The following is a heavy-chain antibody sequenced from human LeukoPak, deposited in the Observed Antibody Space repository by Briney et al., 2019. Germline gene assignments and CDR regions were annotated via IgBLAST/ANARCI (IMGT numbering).Heavy chain of an antibody. Sequence: EASVKVSCKASGYTFTSYGISWVRQAPGQGLERMGWISAYNGNTNYAQKLQGRVTMTTDTSTSTAYMELRSLRSDDTAVYYCARTYYYDSSGYYLGGYFDYWGQGTLVTVSS. V-gene: IGHV1-18*01. CDR2: ISAYNGNT. CDR3: ARTYYYDSSGYYLGGYFDY. CDR1: GYTFTSYG. J-gene: IGHJ4*02. D-gene: IGHD3-22*01.